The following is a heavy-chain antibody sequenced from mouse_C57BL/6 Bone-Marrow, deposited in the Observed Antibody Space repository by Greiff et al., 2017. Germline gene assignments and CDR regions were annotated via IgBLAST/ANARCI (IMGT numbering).Heavy chain of an antibody. D-gene: IGHD1-1*01. Sequence: VQLQPSGAELVRPGASVTLSCKASGYTFTDYEMHWVKQTPVHGLAWIGAIDPETGGTAYNQKFKGKAILTADKSSSTAYMERRSRTSEDSAVYYCTRRGSSYNYWGKGTTLTVSS. CDR3: TRRGSSYNY. J-gene: IGHJ2*01. CDR1: GYTFTDYE. V-gene: IGHV1-15*01. CDR2: IDPETGGT.